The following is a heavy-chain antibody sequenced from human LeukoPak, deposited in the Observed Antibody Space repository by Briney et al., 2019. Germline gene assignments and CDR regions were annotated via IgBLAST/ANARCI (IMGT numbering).Heavy chain of an antibody. J-gene: IGHJ4*02. Sequence: SETLSLTCTVSGGSISSSSYYWGWIRQPPGKGLEWIGSIYYSGSTYYNPSLKSRVTISVDTSKNQFSLKLSSVTAADTAVYYCARAGIAAAGLDYWGQGTLVTVSS. CDR1: GGSISSSSYY. V-gene: IGHV4-39*07. CDR3: ARAGIAAAGLDY. CDR2: IYYSGST. D-gene: IGHD6-13*01.